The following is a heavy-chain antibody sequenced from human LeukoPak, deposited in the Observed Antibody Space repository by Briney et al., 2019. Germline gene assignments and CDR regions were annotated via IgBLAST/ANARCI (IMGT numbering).Heavy chain of an antibody. CDR3: ARGSGGSWTIDY. V-gene: IGHV4-38-2*02. CDR2: IYHSGST. J-gene: IGHJ4*02. CDR1: GHSISSGYY. D-gene: IGHD2-15*01. Sequence: SETLSLTCTVSGHSISSGYYWGWIRQPPGKGLEWIGSIYHSGSTYYNPSLKSRVTISVDTSKNQFSLKLSSVTAADTAVYYCARGSGGSWTIDYWGQGTLVTVSS.